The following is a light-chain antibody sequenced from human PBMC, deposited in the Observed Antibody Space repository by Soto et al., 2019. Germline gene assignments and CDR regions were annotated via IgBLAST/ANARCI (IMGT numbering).Light chain of an antibody. CDR3: QQSYSGFT. CDR1: QSISSY. Sequence: DIQMTQSPSSLSASVGDRVTITCRASQSISSYLNWYQQKPGKAPKLLIYAASSLQSGVPSRFSGSGSGTDFTLTISSLQTGDFATYYCQQSYSGFTFGPGTKVDIK. CDR2: AAS. V-gene: IGKV1-39*01. J-gene: IGKJ3*01.